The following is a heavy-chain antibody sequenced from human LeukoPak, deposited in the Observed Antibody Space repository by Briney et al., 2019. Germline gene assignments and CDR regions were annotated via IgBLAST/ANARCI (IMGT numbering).Heavy chain of an antibody. Sequence: PGGSLRLSCAASGFILTNYNMNWVRQAPGKGLEWVGRIKSKTDGGTTDYAAPVKGRFTISRDDSKNTLYLQMNGLKTEDTAVYYCTTDSPDDYGDYYYFDYWGQGTLVTVSS. J-gene: IGHJ4*02. D-gene: IGHD4-17*01. V-gene: IGHV3-15*01. CDR2: IKSKTDGGTT. CDR3: TTDSPDDYGDYYYFDY. CDR1: GFILTNYN.